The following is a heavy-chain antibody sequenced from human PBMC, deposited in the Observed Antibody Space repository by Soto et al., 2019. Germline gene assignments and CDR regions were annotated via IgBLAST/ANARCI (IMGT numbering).Heavy chain of an antibody. V-gene: IGHV1-18*01. J-gene: IGHJ6*02. CDR3: ASGSNWNSGPDYYYYGMDV. Sequence: QVQLVQSGAEVKKPGASVKVSCKASGYTFTSYGISWVRQAPGQGLEWMGWISAYNGNTNYAQKLQGRVTMTTDTATSTAYMELRSLRSDDTAVYYCASGSNWNSGPDYYYYGMDVWGQGTTVTVSS. D-gene: IGHD1-1*01. CDR1: GYTFTSYG. CDR2: ISAYNGNT.